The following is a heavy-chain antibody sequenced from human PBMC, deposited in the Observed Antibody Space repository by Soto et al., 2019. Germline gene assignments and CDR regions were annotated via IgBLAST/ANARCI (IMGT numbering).Heavy chain of an antibody. Sequence: QVHLQGSGPRLVRPSQTLSLTCTVSGASVNNVGYYWDWLRQSPGKGLEWIGYIYFTGATSYNPSLEGRVTISLDTSTNRFSLRLTSVTAADTAIYFCAREVSATPYFEYWAQGIPVAVSS. CDR2: IYFTGAT. CDR3: AREVSATPYFEY. D-gene: IGHD2-15*01. J-gene: IGHJ4*02. V-gene: IGHV4-31*03. CDR1: GASVNNVGYY.